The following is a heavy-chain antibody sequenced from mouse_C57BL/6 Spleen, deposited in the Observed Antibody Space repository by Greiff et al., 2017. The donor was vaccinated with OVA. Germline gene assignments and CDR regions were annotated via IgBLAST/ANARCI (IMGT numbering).Heavy chain of an antibody. CDR1: GYTFTSYW. Sequence: QVHVKQPGAELVKPGASVKMSCKASGYTFTSYWITWVKQRPGQGLEWIGDIYPGSGSTNYNEKFKSKATLTVDTSSSTAYMQLSSLTSEDSAVYYCAREATDLPSMDYWGQGTSVTVSS. CDR2: IYPGSGST. D-gene: IGHD5-5*01. J-gene: IGHJ4*01. V-gene: IGHV1-55*01. CDR3: AREATDLPSMDY.